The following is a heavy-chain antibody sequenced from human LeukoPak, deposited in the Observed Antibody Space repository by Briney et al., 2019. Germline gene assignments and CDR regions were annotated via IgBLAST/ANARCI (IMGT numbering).Heavy chain of an antibody. J-gene: IGHJ5*01. V-gene: IGHV3-23*01. CDR2: ISAGGGST. CDR3: ASYCTNGQCYSKGWLES. D-gene: IGHD2-8*01. CDR1: GFTFSSYA. Sequence: GGSLRLSCAASGFTFSSYAMSWVRQAPGKGLEWVSGISAGGGSTYHADSVKGRFTISRDNSKNTLYLQMSSLRAEDTAVYYCASYCTNGQCYSKGWLESWGQGTLVTASS.